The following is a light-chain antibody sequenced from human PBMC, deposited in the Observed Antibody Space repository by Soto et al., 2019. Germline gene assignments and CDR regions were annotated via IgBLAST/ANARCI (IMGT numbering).Light chain of an antibody. Sequence: DIQLTQSPSFLSASVGDRVTITCRASQGISSYLAWYQQKPGKAPKLLIYAASTLQSGVPSRFSGSGSGTDFTLAISSLQPEDFATDYCQQLNSYPITFGQGTRLEIK. V-gene: IGKV1-9*01. CDR1: QGISSY. J-gene: IGKJ5*01. CDR3: QQLNSYPIT. CDR2: AAS.